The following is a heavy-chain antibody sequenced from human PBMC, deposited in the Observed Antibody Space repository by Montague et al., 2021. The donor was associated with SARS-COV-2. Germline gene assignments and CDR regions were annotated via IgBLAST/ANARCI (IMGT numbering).Heavy chain of an antibody. CDR2: IHYSGST. D-gene: IGHD5-24*01. J-gene: IGHJ2*01. CDR1: GGSISTYY. Sequence: SETLSLTCTVSGGSISTYYWSWIRQPPGKGLEWIGYIHYSGSTNYSPSPKSRVTISVDTSKNQFSLKLSSVTAADTAVYYCARDGYNAHQNYWYFDLWGRGTLVTVSS. CDR3: ARDGYNAHQNYWYFDL. V-gene: IGHV4-59*12.